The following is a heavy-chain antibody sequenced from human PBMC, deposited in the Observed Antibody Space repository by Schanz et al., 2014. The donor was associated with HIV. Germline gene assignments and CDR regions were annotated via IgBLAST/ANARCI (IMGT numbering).Heavy chain of an antibody. J-gene: IGHJ6*02. V-gene: IGHV3-9*01. CDR1: GFAFNDYA. CDR2: INWNSGSI. Sequence: DVQLVESGGGLVQPGRSRRLACAASGFAFNDYALHWVRQVPGKGLEWVSGINWNSGSIAYADSVKGRFIISRDNAKNSLYLQMNSLRAEDTALYYCAKGTNYYGSGSYHYYYGMDVWGLGTTVTVSS. CDR3: AKGTNYYGSGSYHYYYGMDV. D-gene: IGHD3-10*01.